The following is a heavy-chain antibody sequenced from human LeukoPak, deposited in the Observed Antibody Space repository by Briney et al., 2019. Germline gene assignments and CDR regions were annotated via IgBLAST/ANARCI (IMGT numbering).Heavy chain of an antibody. CDR3: ANSISGGY. J-gene: IGHJ4*02. V-gene: IGHV3-7*05. CDR2: IKHDGSKT. CDR1: GFTFSNYW. Sequence: GESLRLSCAASGFTFSNYWMSSVRQAPGKGHEWVANIKHDGSKTYYVDSVKGRFTISRDNAKNSLYLQMNSLRVEDTAAYYCANSISGGYWGQGTLVTVSS. D-gene: IGHD3-9*01.